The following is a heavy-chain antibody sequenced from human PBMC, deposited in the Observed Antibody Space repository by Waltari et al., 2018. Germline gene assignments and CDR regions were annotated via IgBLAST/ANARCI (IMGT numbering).Heavy chain of an antibody. J-gene: IGHJ5*02. CDR3: AKIYWEGWFDP. D-gene: IGHD1-26*01. V-gene: IGHV4-39*07. CDR2: IYYSGST. CDR1: GCSFSSSSFY. Sequence: QLHLQASGPGLVKPSETPSLTCPASGCSFSSSSFYCAWTRQPPGKGPEWIGSIYYSGSTYYNPSLKSRVTISVDTSKNQFSLKLSSVTAADTAVYYCAKIYWEGWFDPWGQGTLVTVSS.